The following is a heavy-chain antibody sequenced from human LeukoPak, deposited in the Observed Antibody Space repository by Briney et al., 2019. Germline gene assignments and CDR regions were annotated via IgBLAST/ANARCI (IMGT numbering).Heavy chain of an antibody. Sequence: SETLSLTCTVSGGSISSSSYYWGWIRQPPGKGLEWIGSIYYSGSTYYNPSLKSRVTISVDTSKNQFSLKLSSVTAADTAVYYCARAGDAYGDSFSFDYWGQGTLVTVSS. CDR2: IYYSGST. D-gene: IGHD4-17*01. J-gene: IGHJ4*02. CDR1: GGSISSSSYY. CDR3: ARAGDAYGDSFSFDY. V-gene: IGHV4-39*07.